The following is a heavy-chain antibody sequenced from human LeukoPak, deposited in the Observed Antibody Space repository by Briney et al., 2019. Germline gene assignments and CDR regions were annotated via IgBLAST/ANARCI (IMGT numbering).Heavy chain of an antibody. J-gene: IGHJ4*02. Sequence: GGSLRLSCAASGFTVSSNHMSWVRQAPGKGLEWVSVIYSGGSTYYADSVKGRFTISRDNSKNTLYLQMNSLRAEDTAVYYCADTYYYDSSGYGHWGQGTLVTVSS. CDR2: IYSGGST. D-gene: IGHD3-22*01. CDR1: GFTVSSNH. CDR3: ADTYYYDSSGYGH. V-gene: IGHV3-53*01.